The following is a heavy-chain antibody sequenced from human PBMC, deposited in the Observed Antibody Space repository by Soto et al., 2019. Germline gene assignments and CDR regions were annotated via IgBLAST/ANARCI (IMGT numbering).Heavy chain of an antibody. J-gene: IGHJ1*01. V-gene: IGHV3-30*18. D-gene: IGHD2-15*01. CDR2: ISYDGSNK. Sequence: PGGSLRLSYAASGFTFISYGMHWGRQAPGKVLAWVAVISYDGSNKYYADSVKGRFTISRDNSKNALYLQMNSLRAEDTAVYYCAKDQFCSGGSCYQYFQHWGQGTLVTVSS. CDR1: GFTFISYG. CDR3: AKDQFCSGGSCYQYFQH.